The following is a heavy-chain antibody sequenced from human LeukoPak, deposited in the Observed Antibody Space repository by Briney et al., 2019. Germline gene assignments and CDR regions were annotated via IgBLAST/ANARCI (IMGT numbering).Heavy chain of an antibody. CDR1: GGTFSSYA. CDR2: IIPIFGTA. J-gene: IGHJ4*02. D-gene: IGHD3-16*01. V-gene: IGHV1-69*13. CDR3: AREGDMITFGGVPSSSFDY. Sequence: ASVKVSCKASGGTFSSYAISWVRQAPGQGLEWMGGIIPIFGTANYAQKFQGRVTITADESTSTAYMELSSLRSEDTAVYYCAREGDMITFGGVPSSSFDYWGQEPLVPVPS.